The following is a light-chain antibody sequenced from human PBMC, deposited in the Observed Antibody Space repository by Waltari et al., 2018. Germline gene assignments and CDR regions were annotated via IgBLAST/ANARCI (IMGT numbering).Light chain of an antibody. V-gene: IGLV2-8*01. CDR1: SSDVGYYNY. CDR3: SSYAGNNFYV. CDR2: EVS. J-gene: IGLJ1*01. Sequence: QSALTQPPSASGSPGQSVTISCTGTSSDVGYYNYVSWYPPHPGKAPKLMIFEVSKRFSGVPDRFSGSKAANTASLTVSGLQAEDEADYYCSSYAGNNFYVFGTGTTVTVL.